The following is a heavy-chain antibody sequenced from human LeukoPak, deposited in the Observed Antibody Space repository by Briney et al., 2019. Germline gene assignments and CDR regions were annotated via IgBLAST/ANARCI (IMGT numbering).Heavy chain of an antibody. CDR1: GYTFTSYD. Sequence: ASVKVSCKASGYTFTSYDINWVRQATGQGLEWMGWMNPNSGNTGYAQKFQGRVTMTRNTSISTAYMELSSLRSEDTAVYYCARVSRSTYYDFWSGYYKPGNWFDPWGQGTLVTVSS. J-gene: IGHJ5*02. CDR2: MNPNSGNT. CDR3: ARVSRSTYYDFWSGYYKPGNWFDP. V-gene: IGHV1-8*01. D-gene: IGHD3-3*01.